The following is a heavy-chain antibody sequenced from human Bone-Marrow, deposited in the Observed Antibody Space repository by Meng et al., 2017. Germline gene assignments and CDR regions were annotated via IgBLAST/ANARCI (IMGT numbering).Heavy chain of an antibody. V-gene: IGHV4-34*01. D-gene: IGHD2-8*01. CDR1: GGSFSGYY. CDR3: ARGLARYCINGVCYKRRHYYDY. Sequence: VQLKQWVSGLLKPSGTLSLTCAVYGGSFSGYYWSWIRQPPGKGLEWIGEINHSGSTNYNPSLKSRVTVSVDTSKNQFSLKLSSVTAADTAVYYCARGLARYCINGVCYKRRHYYDYWGQGTLVTVSS. J-gene: IGHJ4*02. CDR2: INHSGST.